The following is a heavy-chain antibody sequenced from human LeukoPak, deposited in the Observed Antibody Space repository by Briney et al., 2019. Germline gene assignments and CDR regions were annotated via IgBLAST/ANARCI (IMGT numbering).Heavy chain of an antibody. Sequence: PGGSLRLSCAASGFTFSSYAMSWVRQAPGKGLEWDSLIYSGGSTYYADSVKGRFTISRDNSKNTLYLQMNSLRAEDTAVYYCASGPTPPYDAFDIWGQGTMVTVSS. CDR1: GFTFSSYA. J-gene: IGHJ3*02. CDR3: ASGPTPPYDAFDI. CDR2: IYSGGST. V-gene: IGHV3-66*01.